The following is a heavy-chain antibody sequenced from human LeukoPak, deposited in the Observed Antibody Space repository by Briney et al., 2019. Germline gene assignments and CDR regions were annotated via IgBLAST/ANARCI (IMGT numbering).Heavy chain of an antibody. Sequence: GGSLRLSCAVGGFTFNDYAMSWVRQAPGKGLEWVSVIYSSGSTYYADSVKGRFTISRDNSKNTLYLQMNSLRADDTAVYYCAGSLAYCGGDCRLGDYWGQGTLVTVSS. V-gene: IGHV3-66*01. J-gene: IGHJ4*02. CDR1: GFTFNDYA. D-gene: IGHD2-21*02. CDR2: IYSSGST. CDR3: AGSLAYCGGDCRLGDY.